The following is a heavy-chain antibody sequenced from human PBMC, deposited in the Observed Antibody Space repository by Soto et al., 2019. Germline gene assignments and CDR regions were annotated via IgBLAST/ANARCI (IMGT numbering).Heavy chain of an antibody. J-gene: IGHJ4*02. CDR1: GYTFTSYG. D-gene: IGHD6-19*01. Sequence: QVQLVQSGAEVKKPGASVKVSCKASGYTFTSYGISWVRQAPGQGLEWMGWISAYNGNTNYAQKRQGRVTMTTDTSTRTAYMELRSRRSDDTAVYYCARDRLGYSSGWGVPNYWGQGTLVTVSS. CDR3: ARDRLGYSSGWGVPNY. V-gene: IGHV1-18*01. CDR2: ISAYNGNT.